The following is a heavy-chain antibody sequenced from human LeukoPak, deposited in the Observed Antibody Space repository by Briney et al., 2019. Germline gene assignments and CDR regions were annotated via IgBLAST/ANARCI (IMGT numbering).Heavy chain of an antibody. J-gene: IGHJ6*01. CDR2: ISSSSSYI. CDR1: GFTFSSYT. CDR3: ARGSEGYCSGGGCYYGMDV. D-gene: IGHD2-15*01. Sequence: GSLLLSCAASGFTFSSYTMNWVRPAPGKGLEWVLYISSSSSYIYYADSVKGRFTISRDNAENSLYLQMNSLRAEDTAVYYCARGSEGYCSGGGCYYGMDVWGQGTTVTVSS. V-gene: IGHV3-21*01.